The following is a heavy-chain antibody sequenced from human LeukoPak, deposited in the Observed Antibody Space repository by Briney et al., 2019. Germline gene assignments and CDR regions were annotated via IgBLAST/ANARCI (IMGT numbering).Heavy chain of an antibody. CDR1: GYTFTSYG. Sequence: ASVKVSCKASGYTFTSYGISWVRQAPGQGLEWIGWISAYNGNTNYAQKLQGRVTMTTDTSTSTAYMELRSLRSDDTAVYYCARVRQSITIFGVVAYYFDYWGQGTLVTVSS. V-gene: IGHV1-18*01. J-gene: IGHJ4*02. CDR2: ISAYNGNT. CDR3: ARVRQSITIFGVVAYYFDY. D-gene: IGHD3-3*01.